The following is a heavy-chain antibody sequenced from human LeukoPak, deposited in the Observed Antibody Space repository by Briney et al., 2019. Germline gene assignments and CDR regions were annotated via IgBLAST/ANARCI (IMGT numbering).Heavy chain of an antibody. D-gene: IGHD3-10*02. CDR2: ISGGDVTT. CDR1: GYTFNTYA. CDR3: AKPSGRVRGWYFDL. V-gene: IGHV3-23*01. J-gene: IGHJ2*01. Sequence: PGGSLRLSCAVSGYTFNTYAMSWVRQAPGKGLQWVSSISGGDVTTSYADSVKGRFIISRDNSKNTLYLDMDSLRAEDTAIYYCAKPSGRVRGWYFDLWGRGTVVTVSS.